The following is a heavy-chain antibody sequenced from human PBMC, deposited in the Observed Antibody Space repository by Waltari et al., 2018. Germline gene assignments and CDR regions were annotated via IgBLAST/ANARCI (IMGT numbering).Heavy chain of an antibody. Sequence: QLQLQESGPGLLKPSETLSLTCTVSGGSISSSSYSWGWIRQPPGKGLEWIADLYYTGTTYYNPSLKSRVTISVDSSRNQFSLKLSSVTAADTAVYFCARRSGYYDLWGQGTMVTVSS. CDR3: ARRSGYYDL. CDR1: GGSISSSSYS. J-gene: IGHJ3*01. CDR2: LYYTGTT. V-gene: IGHV4-39*07. D-gene: IGHD3-3*01.